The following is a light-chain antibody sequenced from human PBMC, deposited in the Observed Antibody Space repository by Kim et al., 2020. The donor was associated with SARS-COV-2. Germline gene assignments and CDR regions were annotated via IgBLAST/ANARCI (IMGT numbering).Light chain of an antibody. CDR3: QAWDSSTHNYV. Sequence: PGQTASNTCSGYNLGDKYVSWYQQKPGPSPVVVIYQDNQRPSGIPERFSGSNSGNTATLTISGTQAMDEADYYCQAWDSSTHNYVFGAGTKVTVL. CDR2: QDN. J-gene: IGLJ1*01. V-gene: IGLV3-1*01. CDR1: NLGDKY.